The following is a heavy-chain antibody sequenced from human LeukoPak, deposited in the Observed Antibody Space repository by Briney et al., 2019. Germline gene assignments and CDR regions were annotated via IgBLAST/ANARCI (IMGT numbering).Heavy chain of an antibody. CDR2: ISSSASAI. CDR3: ARGGGGQWELRSNAFDI. Sequence: GGSLRLSCAASGFTFSSYWMNWVRQAPGKGLEWVSYISSSASAIYLTDSVKGRFSISRDNAKNSLYLQMNSLRAEDTAVYYCARGGGGQWELRSNAFDIWGRGTTVTVSS. CDR1: GFTFSSYW. D-gene: IGHD1-26*01. V-gene: IGHV3-48*04. J-gene: IGHJ3*02.